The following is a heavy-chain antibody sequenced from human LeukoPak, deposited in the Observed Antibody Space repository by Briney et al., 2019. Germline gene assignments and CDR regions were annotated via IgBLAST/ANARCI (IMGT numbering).Heavy chain of an antibody. Sequence: PGGSLRLSCAGPGFTFASYAVHWVRQAPGKRLEWVAFISSDGTTEHYRDSVKGRFTLSRDNSKNTVSLQMNSLGTEDTAVYYCARGRDSGSFIIDYWGQGTLVTVSS. CDR2: ISSDGTTE. CDR3: ARGRDSGSFIIDY. CDR1: GFTFASYA. D-gene: IGHD3-10*01. J-gene: IGHJ4*02. V-gene: IGHV3-30-3*01.